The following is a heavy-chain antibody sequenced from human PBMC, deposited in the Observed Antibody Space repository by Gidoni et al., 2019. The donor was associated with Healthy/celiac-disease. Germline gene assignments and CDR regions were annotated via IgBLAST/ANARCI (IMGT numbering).Heavy chain of an antibody. CDR2: ISGSGGST. J-gene: IGHJ3*02. D-gene: IGHD3-3*01. Sequence: EVQLLESGGGLVQPGGSLRLSCAASGFTFSRYAMSWVRQAPGKGLEWVSAISGSGGSTYYADSVKGRFTISRDNSKNTLYLQMNSLRAEDTAVYYCAKGGPVGYDFWSGYPSDAFDIWGQGTMVTVSS. CDR3: AKGGPVGYDFWSGYPSDAFDI. CDR1: GFTFSRYA. V-gene: IGHV3-23*01.